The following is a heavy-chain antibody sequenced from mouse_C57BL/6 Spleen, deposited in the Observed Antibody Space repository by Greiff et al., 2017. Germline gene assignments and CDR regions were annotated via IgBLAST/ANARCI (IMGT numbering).Heavy chain of an antibody. Sequence: EVQLQQSGPELVKPGASVKISCKASGYTFTDYYMNWVKQSHGKSLEWIGDINPNNGGTSYNQKFKGKATLTVDKSSSTAYMELRSLTSEDSAVYYCARGEETMGAMDYWGQGTSVTVSS. J-gene: IGHJ4*01. V-gene: IGHV1-26*01. CDR2: INPNNGGT. CDR3: ARGEETMGAMDY. D-gene: IGHD1-1*02. CDR1: GYTFTDYY.